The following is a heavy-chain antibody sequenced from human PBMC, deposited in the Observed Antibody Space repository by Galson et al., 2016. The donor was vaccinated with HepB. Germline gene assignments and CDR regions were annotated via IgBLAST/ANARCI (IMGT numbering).Heavy chain of an antibody. Sequence: TLSLTCTVSSGSISSGGYYWSWIRQHPGKGLEWIGYIYFSGTTSYNPSLKSRLTMSVDTSKNQFSLKLSSVTAADTAVYFCAKHMMVTSNYFYYGMGVWGQGTTVTVSS. CDR3: AKHMMVTSNYFYYGMGV. J-gene: IGHJ6*02. D-gene: IGHD2-21*02. CDR2: IYFSGTT. CDR1: SGSISSGGYY. V-gene: IGHV4-31*03.